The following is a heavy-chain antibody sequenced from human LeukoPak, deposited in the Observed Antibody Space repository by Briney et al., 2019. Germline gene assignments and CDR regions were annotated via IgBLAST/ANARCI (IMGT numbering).Heavy chain of an antibody. D-gene: IGHD3-22*01. V-gene: IGHV4-34*01. J-gene: IGHJ4*02. CDR3: ASSHYYDSSGYYY. CDR1: GGSFSGYY. Sequence: SETLSLTCAVYGGSFSGYYWSWIRQPPVKGLEWIGEINHSGSTNYNPSLKSRVTISVDTSKNQFSLKLSSVTAADTAVYYCASSHYYDSSGYYYWGQGTLVTVSS. CDR2: INHSGST.